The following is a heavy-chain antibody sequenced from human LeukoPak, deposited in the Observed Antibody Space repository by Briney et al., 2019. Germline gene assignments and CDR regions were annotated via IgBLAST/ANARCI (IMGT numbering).Heavy chain of an antibody. Sequence: GASVKVSCKASGYTFTGYYMHWVRQAPGQGLEWMGCINPNSGGTNYAQKFQGRVTMTTDTSTSTAYMELRSLRSDDTAVYYCARDHDDFWSGYYNDDGFDIWGQGTMVTVSS. CDR1: GYTFTGYY. CDR3: ARDHDDFWSGYYNDDGFDI. V-gene: IGHV1-2*02. CDR2: INPNSGGT. D-gene: IGHD3-3*01. J-gene: IGHJ3*02.